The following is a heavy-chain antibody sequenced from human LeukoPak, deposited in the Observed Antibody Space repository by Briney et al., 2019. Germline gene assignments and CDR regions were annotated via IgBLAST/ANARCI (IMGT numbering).Heavy chain of an antibody. CDR2: IRQDASEK. Sequence: GGSLRLSCAASGFTFSSYWMSWVRQAPGKGLEWVASIRQDASEKYYVDSVEGRYTISRDNPKNSLYLQMNSLRAEDTAVYYCAWYCSTTTCYVDIWGQGTMVSVSS. V-gene: IGHV3-7*01. CDR3: AWYCSTTTCYVDI. J-gene: IGHJ3*02. D-gene: IGHD2-2*01. CDR1: GFTFSSYW.